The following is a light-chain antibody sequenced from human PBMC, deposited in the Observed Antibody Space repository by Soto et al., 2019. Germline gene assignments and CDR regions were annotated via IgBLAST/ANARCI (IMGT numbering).Light chain of an antibody. Sequence: ERVLPQYQTTLSLAPGERATLSCRASQSVSTYLAWYQQKPGQAPRLFIYDASNRATGIPARFSGSGSGTDFTLTISSLEPEDFAVYYCQQRSKWLIPFAQG. J-gene: IGKJ5*01. CDR1: QSVSTY. CDR3: QQRSKWLIP. V-gene: IGKV3-11*01. CDR2: DAS.